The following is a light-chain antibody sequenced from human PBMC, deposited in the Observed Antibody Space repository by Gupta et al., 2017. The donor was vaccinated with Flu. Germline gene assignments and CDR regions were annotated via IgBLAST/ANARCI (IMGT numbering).Light chain of an antibody. Sequence: SVTISCTGTSNDVGGYNHVSWYQHHPGKAPKLVIYLVSKRPSGVPDRFSGSKSGNTAFLTVSGLQAEDEADYYCSSNGGSSSWVFGGGTQLTVL. CDR1: SNDVGGYNH. CDR3: SSNGGSSSWV. CDR2: LVS. J-gene: IGLJ2*01. V-gene: IGLV2-8*01.